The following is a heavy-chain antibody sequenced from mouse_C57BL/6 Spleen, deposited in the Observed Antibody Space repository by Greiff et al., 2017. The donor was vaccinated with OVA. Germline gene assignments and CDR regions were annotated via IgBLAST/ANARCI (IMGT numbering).Heavy chain of an antibody. D-gene: IGHD4-1*01. CDR3: ARRLGRGWYFDV. V-gene: IGHV1-52*01. CDR1: GYTFTSYW. CDR2: IDPSDSET. Sequence: QVQLKQPGAELVRPGSSVKLSCKASGYTFTSYWMHWVKQRPIQGLEWIGNIDPSDSETHYNQKFKDKATLTVDKSSSTAYMQLSSLTSEDSAVYYCARRLGRGWYFDVWGTGTTVTVSS. J-gene: IGHJ1*03.